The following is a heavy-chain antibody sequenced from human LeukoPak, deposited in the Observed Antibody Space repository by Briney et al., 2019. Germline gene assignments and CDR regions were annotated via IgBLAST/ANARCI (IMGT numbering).Heavy chain of an antibody. CDR3: APSNSNWFYFDY. Sequence: ASVKVSCKASGYTFTGYYMHWVRQAPGQGLEWMGWINPNSGGTNYAQKFQGRVTMTRDTSISTAYMDLSRLTSDDTAVYYCAPSNSNWFYFDYWGQGTLVTVSS. V-gene: IGHV1-2*02. J-gene: IGHJ4*02. CDR2: INPNSGGT. CDR1: GYTFTGYY. D-gene: IGHD6-13*01.